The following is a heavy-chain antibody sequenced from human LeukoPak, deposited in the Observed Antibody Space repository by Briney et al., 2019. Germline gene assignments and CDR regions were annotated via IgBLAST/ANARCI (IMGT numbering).Heavy chain of an antibody. J-gene: IGHJ4*02. CDR2: IYYSGST. D-gene: IGHD6-6*01. CDR1: GASISSYY. V-gene: IGHV4-59*01. CDR3: ARSSHYFDY. Sequence: SETLSRTCSVHGASISSYYWSWIRQPPGKGLEWIGYIYYSGSTNYNPSLKSRVTISVDTSKNQFSLKLSSVTAADTAVYYCARSSHYFDYWGQGTLVTVSS.